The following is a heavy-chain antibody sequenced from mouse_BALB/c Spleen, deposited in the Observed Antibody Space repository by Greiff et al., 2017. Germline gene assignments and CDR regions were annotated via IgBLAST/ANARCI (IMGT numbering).Heavy chain of an antibody. CDR2: IYPGDGDT. Sequence: QVQLQQSGAELARPGASVKLSCKASGYTFTSYWMQWVKQRPGQGLEWIGAIYPGDGDTRYTQKFKGKATLTADKSSSTAYMQLSSLASEDSAVYYCARGGDDGYYGAMDYWGQGTSVTVSS. D-gene: IGHD2-3*01. CDR3: ARGGDDGYYGAMDY. V-gene: IGHV1-87*01. J-gene: IGHJ4*01. CDR1: GYTFTSYW.